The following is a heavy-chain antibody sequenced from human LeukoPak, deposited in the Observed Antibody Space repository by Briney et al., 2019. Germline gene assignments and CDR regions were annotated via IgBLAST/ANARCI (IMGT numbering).Heavy chain of an antibody. Sequence: PGRSLRLSCAASGFTFSSYGMHWVRQAPGKGLEWVAIIWYDGNNKYYADSVKGRFTISRDNSKNTLYLQMNSLRAEDTAVYYCAKDSGELLYGDAFDIWGQGTRVAVSS. D-gene: IGHD3-10*01. CDR1: GFTFSSYG. CDR2: IWYDGNNK. J-gene: IGHJ3*02. V-gene: IGHV3-33*06. CDR3: AKDSGELLYGDAFDI.